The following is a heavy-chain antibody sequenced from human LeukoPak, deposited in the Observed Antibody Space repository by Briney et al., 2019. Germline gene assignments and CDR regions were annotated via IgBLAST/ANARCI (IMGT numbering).Heavy chain of an antibody. D-gene: IGHD3-3*01. CDR3: AIEYYDFWSGLKTDV. J-gene: IGHJ6*04. CDR2: IYYSGST. Sequence: PSETLSLTCTVSGGSISSSNYYWGWIRQPPGAGLEWIGSIYYSGSTYYNPSLKSRVTITVDTSKNQFSLKLSSVTAADTAVYYCAIEYYDFWSGLKTDVWGKGTTVTVPS. V-gene: IGHV4-39*02. CDR1: GGSISSSNYY.